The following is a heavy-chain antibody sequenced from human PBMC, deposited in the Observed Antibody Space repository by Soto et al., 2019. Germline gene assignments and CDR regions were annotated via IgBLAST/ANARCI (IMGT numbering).Heavy chain of an antibody. CDR3: ARQTTYSSSWYDY. J-gene: IGHJ5*01. CDR1: GGSINNYY. Sequence: SETLSLTCTVSGGSINNYYWTWIRQPDGKGLEWIGRIYTRGSTNYNPSLKRRLTMSVDTSKNQFSLKLRSVTAADTALYYCARQTTYSSSWYDYWGHGTLVTVSS. CDR2: IYTRGST. D-gene: IGHD6-13*01. V-gene: IGHV4-4*07.